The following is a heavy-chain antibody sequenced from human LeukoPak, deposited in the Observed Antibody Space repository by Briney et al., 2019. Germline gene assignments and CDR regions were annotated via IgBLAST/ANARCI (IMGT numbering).Heavy chain of an antibody. CDR2: IRKTADGGTA. J-gene: IGHJ4*02. CDR3: TTGGSTAGN. Sequence: GGSLRLSCTASGFTFSSVWMSWVRQAPGKGLQWVGRIRKTADGGTADYAAPVQGRFSISRHDSKKTLYLQMNSLKTEDTAVYYCTTGGSTAGNWGQGTLVTVSS. V-gene: IGHV3-15*01. CDR1: GFTFSSVW. D-gene: IGHD1-14*01.